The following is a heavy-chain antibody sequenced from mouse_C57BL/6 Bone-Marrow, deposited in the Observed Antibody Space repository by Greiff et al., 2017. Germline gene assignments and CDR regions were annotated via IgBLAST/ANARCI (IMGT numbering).Heavy chain of an antibody. Sequence: DVHLVESGGGLVKPGGSLKLSCAASGFTFSSYAMSWVRQTPEKRLEWVATISDGGSYTYYPDNVKGRFTISRDNAKNNLYLQMSHLKSEDTAMYYCAKGLLLRGDYWGQGTSVTVSS. D-gene: IGHD1-1*01. J-gene: IGHJ4*01. CDR3: AKGLLLRGDY. V-gene: IGHV5-4*01. CDR2: ISDGGSYT. CDR1: GFTFSSYA.